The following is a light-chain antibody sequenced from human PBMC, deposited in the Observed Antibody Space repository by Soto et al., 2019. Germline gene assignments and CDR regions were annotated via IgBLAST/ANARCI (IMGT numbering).Light chain of an antibody. J-gene: IGKJ4*01. Sequence: IQMTHSPSTLSAYVGDRVTITCRASQSISTWLAWYQQKPGKAPKLLIYKSSSLESGVPSRFIGRGSGTEFTLTISSLQPDDFATYYCQQYNGFPYTFGGATKV. CDR2: KSS. V-gene: IGKV1-5*03. CDR1: QSISTW. CDR3: QQYNGFPYT.